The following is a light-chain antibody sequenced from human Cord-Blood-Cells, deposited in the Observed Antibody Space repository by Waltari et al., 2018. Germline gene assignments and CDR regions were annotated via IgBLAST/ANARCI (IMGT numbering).Light chain of an antibody. CDR1: SSDVGGSNY. CDR3: SSYAGSNNV. Sequence: QSALTQPPSASGSPGQSVTISCPGTSSDVGGSNYASWYQQHPGKAPKLMIYEVSKRPSGVPDRFSGSKSGNTASLTVSGLQAEDEADYYCSSYAGSNNVFGTGTKVTVL. V-gene: IGLV2-8*01. CDR2: EVS. J-gene: IGLJ1*01.